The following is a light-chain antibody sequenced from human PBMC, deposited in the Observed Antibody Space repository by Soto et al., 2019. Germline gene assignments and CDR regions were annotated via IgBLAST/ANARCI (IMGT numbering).Light chain of an antibody. J-gene: IGLJ1*01. CDR1: SSNIGSNT. V-gene: IGLV1-44*01. CDR2: GNT. CDR3: ATWDDSLNVYV. Sequence: QSVLTQPPSASGTPGQRVTISCSGSSSNIGSNTVNWYHQLPGTAPKLLIYGNTQRPSWVPDRFSGSKSGTSASLAISGLQSEDEADYFCATWDDSLNVYVFGTGTKLTVL.